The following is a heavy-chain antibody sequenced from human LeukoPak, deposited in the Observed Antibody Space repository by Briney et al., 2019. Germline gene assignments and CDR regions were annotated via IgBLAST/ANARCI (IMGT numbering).Heavy chain of an antibody. Sequence: PGGSLRLSCAASGFTFSSYSMNWVRQAPGKGLEWVSSISSSSSYIYYADSVKGRFTISRDNSENTLYLQMNSLRAEDTAVYYCAKDPYNYGEGFFDYWGQGTLVTVSS. CDR3: AKDPYNYGEGFFDY. D-gene: IGHD5-18*01. CDR2: ISSSSSYI. J-gene: IGHJ4*02. V-gene: IGHV3-21*04. CDR1: GFTFSSYS.